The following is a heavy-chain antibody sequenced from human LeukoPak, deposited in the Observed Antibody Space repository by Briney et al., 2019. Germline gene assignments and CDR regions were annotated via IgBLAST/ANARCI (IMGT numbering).Heavy chain of an antibody. CDR3: AKEHGYYDSSGYYIDY. CDR2: ISGSGGNT. V-gene: IGHV3-23*01. J-gene: IGHJ4*02. CDR1: GFTFSNYG. D-gene: IGHD3-22*01. Sequence: PGGTLRLSCAASGFTFSNYGMNWVRQAPGKGLEWVSGISGSGGNTYYADCVKGRFTISRDNSKNTLYLQMNSLRAEDTAVYYCAKEHGYYDSSGYYIDYWGQGTLVTVSS.